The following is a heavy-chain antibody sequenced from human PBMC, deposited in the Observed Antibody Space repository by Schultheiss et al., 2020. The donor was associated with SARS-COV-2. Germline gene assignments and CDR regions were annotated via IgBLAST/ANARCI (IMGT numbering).Heavy chain of an antibody. CDR2: IYWDDDK. D-gene: IGHD6-6*01. J-gene: IGHJ4*02. CDR1: GFSLSNARMG. CDR3: AHRTSDYSSSPFDF. V-gene: IGHV2-5*02. Sequence: SGPTLVKPTETLTLTCTVSGFSLSNARMGVSWIRQPPGKALEWLALIYWDDDKRYTPSLNRRLTITKDTSKNQVVLIMTNMDPADTGTYYCAHRTSDYSSSPFDFWGQGTLVTVSS.